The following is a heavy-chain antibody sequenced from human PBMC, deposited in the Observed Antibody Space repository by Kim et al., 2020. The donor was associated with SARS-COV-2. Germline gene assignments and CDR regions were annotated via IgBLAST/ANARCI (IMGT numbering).Heavy chain of an antibody. J-gene: IGHJ4*02. D-gene: IGHD5-18*01. Sequence: YADSVKGRFTISRDNAKNSLYLQMNSLRADDTAVYYCARGGAGYSYGTYYWGQGTLVTVSS. V-gene: IGHV3-48*03. CDR3: ARGGAGYSYGTYY.